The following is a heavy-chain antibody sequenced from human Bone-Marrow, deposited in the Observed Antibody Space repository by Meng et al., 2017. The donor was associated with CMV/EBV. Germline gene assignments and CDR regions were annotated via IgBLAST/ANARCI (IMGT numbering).Heavy chain of an antibody. CDR1: GFTFDDYA. V-gene: IGHV3-9*01. J-gene: IGHJ1*01. CDR2: ISWNSGSI. Sequence: SLKISCAASGFTFDDYAMHWVRQAPGKGLEWVSGISWNSGSIGYADSVKGRFTISRDNAKNSLYLQMNSLRAEDTALYYYAKDMGSLYCSSTSCYSYFQHWGQGTLVTVSS. D-gene: IGHD2-2*02. CDR3: AKDMGSLYCSSTSCYSYFQH.